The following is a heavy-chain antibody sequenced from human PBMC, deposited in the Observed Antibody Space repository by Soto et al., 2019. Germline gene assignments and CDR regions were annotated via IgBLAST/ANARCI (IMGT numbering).Heavy chain of an antibody. J-gene: IGHJ6*03. D-gene: IGHD3-10*01. Sequence: GASVKVSCKASGYTFTSYDINWVRQATGQRHEWMGWMNPNSGNTGYAQKYKGRVTMTRNTSISTAYMELSSLRSEDTAVYYCASGRTGRINSRNYYYYYMDVWGKGTTVTVSS. CDR3: ASGRTGRINSRNYYYYYMDV. CDR2: MNPNSGNT. CDR1: GYTFTSYD. V-gene: IGHV1-8*01.